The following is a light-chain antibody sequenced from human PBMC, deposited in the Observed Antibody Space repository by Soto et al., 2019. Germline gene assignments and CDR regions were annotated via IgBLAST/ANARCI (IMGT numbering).Light chain of an antibody. CDR1: QSVSSN. CDR3: QQYTNWPCPTWT. Sequence: EIVMTQSPATLSVSPGERATLSCRASQSVSSNLAWYQQKPGQAPRLLIYGASTSATVIPGRFSGSGSGTEFTPNISSLQSEDFAVYYCQQYTNWPCPTWTFGQGTKVEIK. V-gene: IGKV3-15*01. J-gene: IGKJ1*01. CDR2: GAS.